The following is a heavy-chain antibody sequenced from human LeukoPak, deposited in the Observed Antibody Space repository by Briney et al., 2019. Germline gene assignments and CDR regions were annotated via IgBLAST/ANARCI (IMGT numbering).Heavy chain of an antibody. CDR1: GLTFSSYA. D-gene: IGHD4-17*01. CDR3: AKDQYGDYGAN. Sequence: PGGSLRLSCAASGLTFSSYAMSWDRQAPGKGLEWVSAISGSGGSTYYADSVKGRFTISRDNSKNTLYLQMNSLRAEDTAVYYCAKDQYGDYGANWGQGTLVTVSS. V-gene: IGHV3-23*01. J-gene: IGHJ4*02. CDR2: ISGSGGST.